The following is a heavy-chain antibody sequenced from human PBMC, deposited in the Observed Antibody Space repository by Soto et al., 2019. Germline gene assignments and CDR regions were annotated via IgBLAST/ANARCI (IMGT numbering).Heavy chain of an antibody. V-gene: IGHV3-64*01. Sequence: GGSLRLSCAASGFTFSSYAMHWVRQAPGKGLEYVSAISSNGGSTYYANSVKGRFTISRDNSKNTLYLQMGSLRAEDMAVYYCARPDYGDLLPTVYWGQGTLVTVSS. J-gene: IGHJ4*02. CDR3: ARPDYGDLLPTVY. CDR1: GFTFSSYA. CDR2: ISSNGGST. D-gene: IGHD4-17*01.